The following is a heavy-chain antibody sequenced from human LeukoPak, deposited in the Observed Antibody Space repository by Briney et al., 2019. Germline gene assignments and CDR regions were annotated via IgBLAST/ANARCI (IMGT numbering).Heavy chain of an antibody. CDR1: GFTFGAYF. Sequence: GGSLRLSCSASGFTFGAYFMHWVRRAPGKGLQYVSSISSNEYDTYYADSVKGRFTISRDNSKNTLFLQMNNLRPEDTAVYYCVKDLNGTWSFDYWGQGTLVTVSS. D-gene: IGHD2-8*01. V-gene: IGHV3-64D*06. CDR2: ISSNEYDT. CDR3: VKDLNGTWSFDY. J-gene: IGHJ4*02.